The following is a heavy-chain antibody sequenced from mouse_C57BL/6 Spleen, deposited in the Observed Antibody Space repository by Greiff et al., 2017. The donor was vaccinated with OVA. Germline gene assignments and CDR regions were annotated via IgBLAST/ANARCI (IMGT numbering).Heavy chain of an antibody. CDR1: GYTFTSYW. D-gene: IGHD1-1*01. Sequence: QVQLQQPGAELVKPGASVKLSCKASGYTFTSYWMHWVKQRPGQGLEWIGMIHPNSGSTNYNEKFKSKATLTVDKSSSTAYMQLSSLTSEDSAVYYCARGGYYYGSSYFDYWGQGTTLTVSS. CDR3: ARGGYYYGSSYFDY. V-gene: IGHV1-64*01. J-gene: IGHJ2*01. CDR2: IHPNSGST.